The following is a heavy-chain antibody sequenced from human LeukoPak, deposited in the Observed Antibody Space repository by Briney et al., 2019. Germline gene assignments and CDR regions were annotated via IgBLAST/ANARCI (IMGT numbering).Heavy chain of an antibody. V-gene: IGHV3-30*02. CDR3: AKGQLWSHNYFDY. CDR2: IRYDGSNK. CDR1: GFTFSSYG. D-gene: IGHD5-18*01. Sequence: GGSLRLSCAASGFTFSSYGMHWVRQAPGKGLEWVAFIRYDGSNKYYADSVKGRSTISRDNSKNTLYLQMNSLRAEDTAVYYCAKGQLWSHNYFDYWGQGTLVTVSS. J-gene: IGHJ4*02.